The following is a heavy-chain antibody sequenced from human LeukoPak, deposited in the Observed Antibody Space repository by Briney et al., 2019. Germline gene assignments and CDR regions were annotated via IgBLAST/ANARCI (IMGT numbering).Heavy chain of an antibody. V-gene: IGHV3-30-3*01. CDR3: ARTTLTSFNSFDI. CDR2: ISYDGGNK. Sequence: GGFLRLSCAASGSTFSSYDMHWVRQAPGKGLEWVAVISYDGGNKYYADSVRGRFTIFRDNSKNTLNLEMNSLRVDDTAVYYCARTTLTSFNSFDIWGQGTMVTVSS. J-gene: IGHJ3*02. D-gene: IGHD4-17*01. CDR1: GSTFSSYD.